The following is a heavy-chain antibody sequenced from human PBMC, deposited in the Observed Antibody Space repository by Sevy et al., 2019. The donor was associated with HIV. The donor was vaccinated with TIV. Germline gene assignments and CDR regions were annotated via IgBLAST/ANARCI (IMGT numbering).Heavy chain of an antibody. CDR2: IRGGGGST. Sequence: GGSLRLSCAASGFTFSSYAMSWVRQAPEKGLEWVSGIRGGGGSTYYADSVKGRFTISRDNSKNTLYLKMNSLRAEDTAVYYCAKAGSYYGSGSYDIWGQGTMVTVSS. J-gene: IGHJ3*02. CDR1: GFTFSSYA. V-gene: IGHV3-23*01. D-gene: IGHD3-10*01. CDR3: AKAGSYYGSGSYDI.